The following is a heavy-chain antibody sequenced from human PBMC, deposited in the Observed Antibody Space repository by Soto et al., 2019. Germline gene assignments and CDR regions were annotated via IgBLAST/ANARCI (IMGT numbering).Heavy chain of an antibody. Sequence: EVQLLESGGGFIHPGGSLRLSCAASGFSFSGFAMNWVRQAPGKGLEWVSIISGSADNTFYADSVKGRFTISRDNSKSTLYLQINSLKAEYPAVYYCAKTRGAMIYAISVYGMDVWGQGTPVTVSS. D-gene: IGHD2-8*01. CDR2: ISGSADNT. J-gene: IGHJ6*02. CDR3: AKTRGAMIYAISVYGMDV. V-gene: IGHV3-23*01. CDR1: GFSFSGFA.